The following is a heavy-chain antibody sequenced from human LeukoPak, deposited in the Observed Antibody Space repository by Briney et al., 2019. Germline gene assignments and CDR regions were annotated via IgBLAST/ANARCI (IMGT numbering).Heavy chain of an antibody. CDR3: ARDGGYFDWLVFDY. J-gene: IGHJ4*02. CDR1: GFTFSSYS. CDR2: ISSSSSYI. D-gene: IGHD3-9*01. V-gene: IGHV3-21*01. Sequence: GGSLRLSCAASGFTFSSYSMNWVRQAPGKGLEWVSSISSSSSYIYYADSVKGRFTISRDNAKNSLYLQMNSLRAEDTAVYYCARDGGYFDWLVFDYWGQGTLVTVSS.